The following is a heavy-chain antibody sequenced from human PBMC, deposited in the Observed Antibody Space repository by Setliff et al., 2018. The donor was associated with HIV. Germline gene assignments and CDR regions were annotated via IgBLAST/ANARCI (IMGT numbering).Heavy chain of an antibody. V-gene: IGHV1-3*01. J-gene: IGHJ4*02. CDR2: INLITGKT. Sequence: ASVKVSCKPSGYTFTGHDLHWARQVPGQGLEWMGWINLITGKTAYLQKFQGRVTITRDTSASTAYMEMSSLRSEDTAVYYCARWTTALSYWGQGTLVTVSS. CDR1: GYTFTGHD. CDR3: ARWTTALSY. D-gene: IGHD4-17*01.